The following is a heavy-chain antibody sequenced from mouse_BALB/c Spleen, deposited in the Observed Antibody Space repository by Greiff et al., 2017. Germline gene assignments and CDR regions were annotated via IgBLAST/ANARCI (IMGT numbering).Heavy chain of an antibody. Sequence: VQLQQPGAELVRPGASVKISCKASGYTFTDYNMHWVKQSHGKSLEWIGYIYPYNGGTGYNQKFKSKATLTVDNSSSTAYMELRSLTSEDSAVYYCARTYDGYSYYFDYWGQGTTLTVSS. CDR2: IYPYNGGT. CDR1: GYTFTDYN. J-gene: IGHJ2*01. V-gene: IGHV1S29*02. CDR3: ARTYDGYSYYFDY. D-gene: IGHD2-3*01.